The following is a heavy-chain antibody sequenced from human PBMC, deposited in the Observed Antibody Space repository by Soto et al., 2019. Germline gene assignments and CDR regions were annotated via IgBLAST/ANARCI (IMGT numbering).Heavy chain of an antibody. V-gene: IGHV3-74*01. CDR2: INSDGSST. CDR3: ARRGAVAGLHY. Sequence: EVQLVESGGGLVQPGGSLRVSCAASGFTFSSYWMHWVRQAPGKGLVWVSSINSDGSSTSYADSVKGRFTISSDNAKNTLYLQMNSLRAEDTAIYYCARRGAVAGLHYWGSGTLVTFSS. D-gene: IGHD6-19*01. J-gene: IGHJ4*02. CDR1: GFTFSSYW.